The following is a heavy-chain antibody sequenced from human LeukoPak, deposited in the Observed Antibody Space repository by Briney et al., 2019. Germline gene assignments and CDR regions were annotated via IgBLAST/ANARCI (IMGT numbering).Heavy chain of an antibody. CDR2: INHSGST. Sequence: KSSETLPLTCTVSAGSISGYYWSWIRQPPGKGLEWIGEINHSGSTNYNPSLKSRVTISVDTSKNQFSLKLSSVTAADTAVYYCAMPYCSSTSCLDWGQGTLVTVSS. D-gene: IGHD2-2*01. CDR3: AMPYCSSTSCLD. V-gene: IGHV4-34*01. CDR1: AGSISGYY. J-gene: IGHJ4*02.